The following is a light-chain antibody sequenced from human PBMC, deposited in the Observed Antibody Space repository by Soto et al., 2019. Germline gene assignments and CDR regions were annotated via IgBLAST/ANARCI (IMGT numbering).Light chain of an antibody. CDR2: RNN. CDR3: AGWDASLRGHVV. Sequence: QSALTQPPSASGTPGQRVTISCSGSSSNIGSSYVYWYQQLPGTAPKLVIFRNNQRPSGVPDRFSGSKSGTSASLPISGLLSEDEADYYCAGWDASLRGHVVFGGGTKLTVL. J-gene: IGLJ2*01. V-gene: IGLV1-47*01. CDR1: SSNIGSSY.